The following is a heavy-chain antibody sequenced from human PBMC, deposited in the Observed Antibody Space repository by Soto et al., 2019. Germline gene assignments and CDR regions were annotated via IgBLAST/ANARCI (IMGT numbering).Heavy chain of an antibody. D-gene: IGHD6-19*01. V-gene: IGHV2-5*01. Sequence: QITLKESGPTLVKPTQTLTLTCTFSGFSLTTSGVGVGWIRQPPGKALEWLALIYLNDDKRYSPSLKSRLTITKDTSKNQVVLTMTNMDPVDTATYYCAHRLRWLANFDYWGQGTLVTVSS. CDR3: AHRLRWLANFDY. CDR1: GFSLTTSGVG. J-gene: IGHJ4*02. CDR2: IYLNDDK.